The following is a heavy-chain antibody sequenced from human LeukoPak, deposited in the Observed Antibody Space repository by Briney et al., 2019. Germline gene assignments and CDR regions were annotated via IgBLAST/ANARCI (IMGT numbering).Heavy chain of an antibody. D-gene: IGHD3-22*01. J-gene: IGHJ4*02. CDR1: GFTVSSNY. CDR2: IYSGGST. V-gene: IGHV3-53*01. Sequence: PGGSLRLSCAASGFTVSSNYMSWVRQAPGKGLEWVSVIYSGGSTYYADSVKGRFTISRDNSKNTLYLQMNSLRAEDTAVYYCARGFYYYDSSGYRDYWGQGTLVTVSS. CDR3: ARGFYYYDSSGYRDY.